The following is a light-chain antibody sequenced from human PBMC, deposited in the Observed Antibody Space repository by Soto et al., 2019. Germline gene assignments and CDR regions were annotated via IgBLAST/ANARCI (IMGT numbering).Light chain of an antibody. Sequence: EIVMTQSPATLSVSPGESATLSCRASQSVSNNLTWYQQKPVQPPRLLIYGASTRATGVPGRFSGSGSGTEFTLTISSLQSEDFAVYDCQQYNDWWTFGQGTKVEIK. CDR3: QQYNDWWT. V-gene: IGKV3-15*01. CDR1: QSVSNN. J-gene: IGKJ1*01. CDR2: GAS.